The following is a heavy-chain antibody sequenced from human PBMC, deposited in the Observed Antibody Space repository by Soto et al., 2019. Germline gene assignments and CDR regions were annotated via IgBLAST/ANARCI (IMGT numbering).Heavy chain of an antibody. CDR2: IIPIFGTA. V-gene: IGHV1-69*01. CDR1: GGTFSSYA. Sequence: QVQLVQSGAEVKKPGSSVKVSCKASGGTFSSYAISWVRQAPGQGLEWMGGIIPIFGTANYAQKFQGRVTITAAESTSTAYMELSSLRSEDTAVYYCARVVNFVVPAAIPLGYYYYGMDVWGQGTTVTVSS. CDR3: ARVVNFVVPAAIPLGYYYYGMDV. J-gene: IGHJ6*02. D-gene: IGHD2-2*02.